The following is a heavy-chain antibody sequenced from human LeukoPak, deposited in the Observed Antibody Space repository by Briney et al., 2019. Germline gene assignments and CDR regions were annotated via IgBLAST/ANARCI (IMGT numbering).Heavy chain of an antibody. D-gene: IGHD2-15*01. CDR3: AHEGYCSGGSCYSTGWFDP. V-gene: IGHV2-5*02. CDR1: GFSLSTSGVG. Sequence: SGPTLVKPTQTLTLTCTFSGFSLSTSGVGVGWIRQPPGKALEWLALIYWDDDKRYSPSLRSRLTITKDTSKNQVVLTMTNMDPVDTATYYCAHEGYCSGGSCYSTGWFDPWGQGTLVTVFS. CDR2: IYWDDDK. J-gene: IGHJ5*02.